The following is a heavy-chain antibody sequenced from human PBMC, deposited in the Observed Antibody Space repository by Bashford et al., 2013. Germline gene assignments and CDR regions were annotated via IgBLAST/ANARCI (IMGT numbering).Heavy chain of an antibody. J-gene: IGHJ4*02. CDR2: IHTGST. D-gene: IGHD2-2*01. V-gene: IGHV4-61*01. Sequence: TLSLTCTVSGDSVSSGNKYWSWVRQPPGKGLESIGYIHTGSTNYNPSLKSRLTISLDKSKGQLSLRLDSVTAADTAVYYCARHSISFFYWGQGTVVTVSS. CDR1: GDSVSSGNKY. CDR3: ARHSISFFY.